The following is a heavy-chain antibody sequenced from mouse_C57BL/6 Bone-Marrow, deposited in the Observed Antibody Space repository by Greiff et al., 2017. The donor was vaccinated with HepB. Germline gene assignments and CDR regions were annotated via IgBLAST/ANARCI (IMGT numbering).Heavy chain of an antibody. CDR2: ISNGGGST. V-gene: IGHV5-12*01. Sequence: EVHLVESGGGLVQPGGSLKLSCAASGFTFSDYYMYWVRQTPEKRLEWVAYISNGGGSTYYPDTVKGRFTISRDNAKNTLYLQMSRLKSEDTAMYYCARHRAVYDYDGPLAYWGQGTLVTVSA. J-gene: IGHJ3*01. D-gene: IGHD2-4*01. CDR1: GFTFSDYY. CDR3: ARHRAVYDYDGPLAY.